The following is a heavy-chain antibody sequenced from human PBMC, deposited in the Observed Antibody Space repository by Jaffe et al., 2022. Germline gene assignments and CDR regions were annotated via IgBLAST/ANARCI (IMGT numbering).Heavy chain of an antibody. CDR2: ISSSGSTI. Sequence: EVQLVESGGGLVQPGGSLRLSCAASGFTFSSYEMNWVRQAPGKGLEWVSYISSSGSTIYYADSVKGRFTISRDNAKNSLYLQMNSLRAEDTAVYYCARDRRYSYGVYYFDYWGQGTLVTVSS. CDR3: ARDRRYSYGVYYFDY. V-gene: IGHV3-48*03. CDR1: GFTFSSYE. D-gene: IGHD5-18*01. J-gene: IGHJ4*02.